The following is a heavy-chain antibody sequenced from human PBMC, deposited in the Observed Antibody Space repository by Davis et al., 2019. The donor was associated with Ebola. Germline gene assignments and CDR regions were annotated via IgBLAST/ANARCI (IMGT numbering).Heavy chain of an antibody. J-gene: IGHJ6*02. V-gene: IGHV3-30-3*01. Sequence: GESLKISCAASGFTFSSYAMHWVRQAPGKGLEWVAVISYDGSNKYYADSVKGRFTISRDNAKNSLYLQMNSLRAEDTAVYYCARAVETRYQGMDVWGQGTTVTVSS. CDR2: ISYDGSNK. CDR1: GFTFSSYA. CDR3: ARAVETRYQGMDV. D-gene: IGHD2-2*01.